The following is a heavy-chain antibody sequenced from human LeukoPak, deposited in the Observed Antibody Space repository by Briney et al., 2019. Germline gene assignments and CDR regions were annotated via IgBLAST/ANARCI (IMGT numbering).Heavy chain of an antibody. J-gene: IGHJ5*02. D-gene: IGHD1-26*01. CDR3: ARDAGGRTQREGWFDP. CDR2: IGGSGGST. V-gene: IGHV3-23*01. CDR1: GFTFSSYA. Sequence: GGSLSFSVAASGFTFSSYALSWFRQAPGKGLDGVSAIGGSGGSTYYADSVKGRFTISRDNAKNSLYLQMKSLRVEDTAVYYCARDAGGRTQREGWFDPWGQGTLVTVSS.